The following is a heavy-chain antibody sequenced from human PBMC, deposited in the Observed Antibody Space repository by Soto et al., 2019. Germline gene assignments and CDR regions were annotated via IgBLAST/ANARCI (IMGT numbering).Heavy chain of an antibody. V-gene: IGHV4-59*01. Sequence: SETLSLTCTVSGGSITTYYWNWIRQPPGKGLEWIGYMYYTGNTNYNPSLKSRVSISVDTSKNQFSLKLTSVTAADTAVYYCARGYCGTNSCHNWFDPWGQGTLVTVS. D-gene: IGHD2-2*01. CDR3: ARGYCGTNSCHNWFDP. CDR2: MYYTGNT. CDR1: GGSITTYY. J-gene: IGHJ5*02.